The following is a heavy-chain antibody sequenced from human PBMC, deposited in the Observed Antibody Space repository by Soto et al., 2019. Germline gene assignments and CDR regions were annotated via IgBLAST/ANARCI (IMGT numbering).Heavy chain of an antibody. CDR3: ARDFYVGNFDY. CDR2: ISGTTTII. J-gene: IGHJ4*02. D-gene: IGHD3-16*01. V-gene: IGHV3-48*02. Sequence: GGSLRLSCAASGFAFSGYGMNWVRQVPGKGLEWLSYISGTTTIIYYADSVRGRFTISRDNAKNSLFLQMNGLRDDDTAVYYCARDFYVGNFDYWGQGVSVTVSS. CDR1: GFAFSGYG.